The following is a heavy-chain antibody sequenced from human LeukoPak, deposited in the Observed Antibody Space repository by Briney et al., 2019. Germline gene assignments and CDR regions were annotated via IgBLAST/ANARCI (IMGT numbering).Heavy chain of an antibody. D-gene: IGHD3-10*01. Sequence: ASVEVSCKASGYTFTSYYMHWVRQAPGQGLEWMAWINPNTGGTNYAQRFQGRVTMTRDTSISTAHMELSRLRSDDTAVYYCARGGLEAYFDYWGQGTLVTVSS. CDR2: INPNTGGT. V-gene: IGHV1-2*02. CDR1: GYTFTSYY. CDR3: ARGGLEAYFDY. J-gene: IGHJ4*02.